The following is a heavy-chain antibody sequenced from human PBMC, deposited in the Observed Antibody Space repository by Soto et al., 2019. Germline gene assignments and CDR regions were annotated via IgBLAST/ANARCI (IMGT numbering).Heavy chain of an antibody. Sequence: PSETLSLTCTVSGGSISSGGYYWSWIRQHPGKGLEWIGYIYYSGSTYYNPSLKSRVTISVDTSKNQFSLKLSSVTAADTAVYYCARNVDFWSGYYDSWGQGTVVTVSS. CDR3: ARNVDFWSGYYDS. CDR1: GGSISSGGYY. D-gene: IGHD3-3*01. CDR2: IYYSGST. V-gene: IGHV4-31*03. J-gene: IGHJ4*02.